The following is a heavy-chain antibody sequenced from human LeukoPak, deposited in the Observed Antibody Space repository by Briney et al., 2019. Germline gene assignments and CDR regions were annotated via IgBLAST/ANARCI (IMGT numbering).Heavy chain of an antibody. J-gene: IGHJ6*02. CDR2: MNPNSGNT. Sequence: VASVKVSCKASGYTFTSYDINWVRQATGQGLEWMGWMNPNSGNTGYAQKFQGRVTMTRNTSISTAYMELSSLRSEDTAVYYCARLKSPRQNNRRNRWLQLQYGMDVWGQGTTVTVSS. CDR1: GYTFTSYD. CDR3: ARLKSPRQNNRRNRWLQLQYGMDV. V-gene: IGHV1-8*01. D-gene: IGHD5-24*01.